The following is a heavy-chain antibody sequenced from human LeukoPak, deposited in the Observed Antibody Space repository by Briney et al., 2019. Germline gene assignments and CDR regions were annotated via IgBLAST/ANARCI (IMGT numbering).Heavy chain of an antibody. V-gene: IGHV3-23*01. Sequence: GGSLRLSCAASGFTFRNYAMTWVRQAPGKGLEWVSSISSTVINTYNADSVKGRFTISRDNSKNTLYLQMNSLRADDTAIYYCEKGTVRFLEWSQRGYFDYWGQGILVTVSS. D-gene: IGHD3-3*01. CDR3: EKGTVRFLEWSQRGYFDY. CDR1: GFTFRNYA. CDR2: ISSTVINT. J-gene: IGHJ4*02.